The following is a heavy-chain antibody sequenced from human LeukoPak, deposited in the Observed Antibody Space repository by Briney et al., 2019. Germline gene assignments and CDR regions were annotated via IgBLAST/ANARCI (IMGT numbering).Heavy chain of an antibody. D-gene: IGHD6-13*01. Sequence: SETLSLTCTVSGGSISSYYWSWIRQPPGKGLEWIGYIYYSGSTNYNPSLKSRVTMSVDTSKNQFSLKLSSVTAADTAVYYCARGIAAAGTGTFYYFDYWGQGTLVTVSS. CDR1: GGSISSYY. CDR3: ARGIAAAGTGTFYYFDY. V-gene: IGHV4-59*12. J-gene: IGHJ4*02. CDR2: IYYSGST.